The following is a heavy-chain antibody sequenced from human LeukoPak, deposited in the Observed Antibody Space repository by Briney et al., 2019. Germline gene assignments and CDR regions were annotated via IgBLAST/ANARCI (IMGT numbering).Heavy chain of an antibody. V-gene: IGHV3-7*04. Sequence: GGSLRLSCAASGFTFSSSYMTWVRQAPGKGLEWVANIKEDGSAKYYVASVKGRFTISRDNTKNSLYLQMNSLGADDTAIYYCVRGFRSDYWGQGTLVSVSS. D-gene: IGHD2/OR15-2a*01. J-gene: IGHJ4*02. CDR1: GFTFSSSY. CDR3: VRGFRSDY. CDR2: IKEDGSAK.